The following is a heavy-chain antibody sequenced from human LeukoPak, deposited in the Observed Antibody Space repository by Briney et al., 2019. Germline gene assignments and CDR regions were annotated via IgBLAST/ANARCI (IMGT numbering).Heavy chain of an antibody. Sequence: GGSLTLSCVASGSTFSDHYIDWVRQAPGKGLEWVARIRNRARGYTTDYAASAKGRFPISRDDSEGSLYLQMNSLQTEDTAVYYCATETKDSSAYYYFDYWGQGALVTVSS. D-gene: IGHD3-22*01. J-gene: IGHJ4*02. CDR3: ATETKDSSAYYYFDY. CDR1: GSTFSDHY. CDR2: IRNRARGYTT. V-gene: IGHV3-72*01.